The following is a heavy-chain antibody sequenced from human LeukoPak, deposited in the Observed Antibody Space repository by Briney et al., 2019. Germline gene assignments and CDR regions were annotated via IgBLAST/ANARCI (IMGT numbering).Heavy chain of an antibody. CDR2: IYYSGST. D-gene: IGHD1-26*01. CDR3: ASPPRSSGGYGY. J-gene: IGHJ4*02. V-gene: IGHV4-39*01. CDR1: GGSISSSSYY. Sequence: SETLSLTCTVSGGSISSSSYYWGWIRQPPGKGLEWIGSIYYSGSTYYNPSLKSRVTISVDTSKNQFSLKLSSVTAADTAVYYCASPPRSSGGYGYWGQGTLVTVSS.